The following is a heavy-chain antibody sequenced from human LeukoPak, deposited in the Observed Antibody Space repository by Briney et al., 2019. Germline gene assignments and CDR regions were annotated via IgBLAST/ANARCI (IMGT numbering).Heavy chain of an antibody. J-gene: IGHJ4*02. CDR2: VSGSGNSI. CDR1: GFTFSDHY. D-gene: IGHD3-16*01. V-gene: IGHV3-11*01. Sequence: PGGSLRLSCAASGFTFSDHYMSWIRQVPGKGLEWVAYVSGSGNSIDYADSVKGRFTISRDNAKNSVYLQMNSLRAEDTAVFYCARGHWGIDYWGQGTLVTVSS. CDR3: ARGHWGIDY.